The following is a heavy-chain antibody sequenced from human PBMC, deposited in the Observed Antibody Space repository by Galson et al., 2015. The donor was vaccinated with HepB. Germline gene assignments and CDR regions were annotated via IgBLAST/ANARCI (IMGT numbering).Heavy chain of an antibody. D-gene: IGHD3-22*01. Sequence: SVKVSCKASGGTFSSYAISWVRQAPGQGLEWMGGIIPIFGTANYAQKFQGRVTITADESTSTAYMELSSLRSEDTAVYYCAREYYYDSSGYYSREHDAFDIWGQGTMVTVSS. CDR2: IIPIFGTA. CDR1: GGTFSSYA. V-gene: IGHV1-69*13. CDR3: AREYYYDSSGYYSREHDAFDI. J-gene: IGHJ3*02.